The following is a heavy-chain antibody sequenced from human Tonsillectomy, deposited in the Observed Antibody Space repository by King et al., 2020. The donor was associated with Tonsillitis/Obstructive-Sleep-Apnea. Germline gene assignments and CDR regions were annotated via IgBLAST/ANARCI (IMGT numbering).Heavy chain of an antibody. V-gene: IGHV3-74*01. J-gene: IGHJ5*02. CDR2: INSDGSSP. D-gene: IGHD2-2*01. Sequence: EVQLVESGGGLVQPGGSLRLSCAASGFTFSSYWMHWVRQAPGKGVVWVSRINSDGSSPSYADSGKGRFPISRDNAKNTLYLQMNRLRAEDTAVYYCARGGDIVVVPAAMGGLDWFDPWGQGTLVTVSS. CDR3: ARGGDIVVVPAAMGGLDWFDP. CDR1: GFTFSSYW.